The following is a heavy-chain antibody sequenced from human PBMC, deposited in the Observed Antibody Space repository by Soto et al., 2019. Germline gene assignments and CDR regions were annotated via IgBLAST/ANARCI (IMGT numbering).Heavy chain of an antibody. Sequence: GGSLRLSCAVSGLIFSNYDMNWVRQAPGRGLEWVSSVFSSGSQLQYADSVKGRFTVSRDNAKNSVYLQMNSLRAEDTAVYYCAAYCSSSSCYGRDYWGQGTLVTVSS. V-gene: IGHV3-21*06. CDR3: AAYCSSSSCYGRDY. D-gene: IGHD2-2*01. J-gene: IGHJ4*02. CDR1: GLIFSNYD. CDR2: VFSSGSQL.